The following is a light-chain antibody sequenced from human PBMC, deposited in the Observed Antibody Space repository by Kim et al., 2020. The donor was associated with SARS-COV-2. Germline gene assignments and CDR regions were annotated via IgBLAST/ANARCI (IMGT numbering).Light chain of an antibody. V-gene: IGKV3-11*01. Sequence: EIVLTQSPATLSSSPGERATLSCRASQSVRGYLTSYQQKRGQTPRLLIYDTSHRATGMSARFSGSGSGTDYTLTISSLEPEDFAVYYCQQRSSWPITFGQGTRLEIK. CDR2: DTS. CDR3: QQRSSWPIT. CDR1: QSVRGY. J-gene: IGKJ5*01.